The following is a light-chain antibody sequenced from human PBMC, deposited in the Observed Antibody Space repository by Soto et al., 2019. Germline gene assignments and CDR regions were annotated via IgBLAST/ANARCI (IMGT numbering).Light chain of an antibody. V-gene: IGLV2-11*01. J-gene: IGLJ2*01. CDR1: SSDVGGYNY. CDR2: DVS. Sequence: QSVLTQPRSVSGSPGQSVTISCTGTSSDVGGYNYVSWYQQHPGKAPKLMIYDVSKRPSGVPDRFSGSKSGNTASLTISGLQAEDEADYYCCPYAGSYTFVFGGGT. CDR3: CPYAGSYTFV.